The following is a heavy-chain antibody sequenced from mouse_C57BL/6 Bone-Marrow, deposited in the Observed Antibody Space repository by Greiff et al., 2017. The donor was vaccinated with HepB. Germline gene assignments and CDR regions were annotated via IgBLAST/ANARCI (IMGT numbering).Heavy chain of an antibody. D-gene: IGHD1-1*01. CDR3: ARQNYGSSYYFDY. CDR2: ISNLAYSI. Sequence: EVHLVESGGGLVQPGGSPKLSCAASGFTFSDYGMAWVRQAPRKGPEWVAFISNLAYSIYYADTVTGRFTISRENAKNTLYLEMSSLRSEDTAMYYCARQNYGSSYYFDYWGQGTTLTVSS. V-gene: IGHV5-15*01. J-gene: IGHJ2*01. CDR1: GFTFSDYG.